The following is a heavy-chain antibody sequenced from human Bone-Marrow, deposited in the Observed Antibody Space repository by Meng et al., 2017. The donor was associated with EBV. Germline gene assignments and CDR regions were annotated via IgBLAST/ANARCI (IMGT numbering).Heavy chain of an antibody. CDR2: IKYDGSIA. D-gene: IGHD5-18*01. V-gene: IGHV3-74*01. J-gene: IGHJ4*02. Sequence: EVQLVESXXGLVQXGGSLRLSCAASGFSFSTYFMHWVRQAPGKGLEWVSRIKYDGSIANNADPVQGRFTVSRDNAKNTLYLQMNSLRAEDTAVYYCARDPYSYGLYYLDYWGQGTLVTVSS. CDR1: GFSFSTYF. CDR3: ARDPYSYGLYYLDY.